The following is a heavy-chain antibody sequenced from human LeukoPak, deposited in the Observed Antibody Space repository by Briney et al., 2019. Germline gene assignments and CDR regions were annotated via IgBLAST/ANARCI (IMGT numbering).Heavy chain of an antibody. CDR2: INWNGGST. Sequence: GGSLRLSCAASGFTFDDYGMSWVRQAPGKGLEWVSGINWNGGSTGYADSVKGRFTISRDNAKNSLYLQMNSLRAEDTALYYCARTPPAYDILTGYYKGDIWGQGTMVTVSS. CDR3: ARTPPAYDILTGYYKGDI. V-gene: IGHV3-20*04. J-gene: IGHJ3*02. CDR1: GFTFDDYG. D-gene: IGHD3-9*01.